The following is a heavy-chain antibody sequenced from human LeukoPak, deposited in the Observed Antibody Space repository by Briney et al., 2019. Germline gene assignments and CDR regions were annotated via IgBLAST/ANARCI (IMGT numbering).Heavy chain of an antibody. J-gene: IGHJ4*02. CDR3: ARFKSSSGWYDY. V-gene: IGHV4-59*01. CDR2: IYYSGIS. Sequence: SETLSLTCTVSGGSLNSYYWSWLRQSPGKGLEWIAYIYYSGISNYNPSLKSRVTISVDTSKNHFSLKLSSVTAADTAVYYCARFKSSSGWYDYWGQGTLVTVSS. CDR1: GGSLNSYY. D-gene: IGHD6-19*01.